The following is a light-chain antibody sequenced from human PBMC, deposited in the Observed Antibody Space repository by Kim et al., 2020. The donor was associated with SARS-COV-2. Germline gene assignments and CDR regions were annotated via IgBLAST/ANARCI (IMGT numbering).Light chain of an antibody. CDR1: QSISAW. J-gene: IGKJ2*02. CDR2: HAS. Sequence: PSTPSASVGDRVTITCRASQSISAWLAWYQQKPGKAPKLLIYHASSLQSGVPSRFGGSGSGTEFTLTINNLQPDDFATYYCQHLGTFGLGTKLEI. V-gene: IGKV1-5*01. CDR3: QHLGT.